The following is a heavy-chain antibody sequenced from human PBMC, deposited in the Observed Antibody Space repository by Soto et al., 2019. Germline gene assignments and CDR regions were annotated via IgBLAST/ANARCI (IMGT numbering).Heavy chain of an antibody. V-gene: IGHV3-30-3*01. CDR1: GFTFSSYA. J-gene: IGHJ4*02. Sequence: SLRLSCAASGFTFSSYAMHWVRQAPGKGLEWVAVISYDGSNKYYADSVKGRFTISRDNSKNTLYLQMNSLRAEDTAVYYCARVGYSSGLTGFDYWGQGTLVTVSS. CDR2: ISYDGSNK. D-gene: IGHD6-19*01. CDR3: ARVGYSSGLTGFDY.